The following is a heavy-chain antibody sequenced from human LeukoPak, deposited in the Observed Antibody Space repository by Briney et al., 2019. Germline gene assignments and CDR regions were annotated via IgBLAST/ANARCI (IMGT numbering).Heavy chain of an antibody. J-gene: IGHJ4*02. CDR1: GFSFSSFG. Sequence: WGSLRLSCAASGFSFSSFGMSWVRHAPGKGLEWCSGLNYTGDSTYYADSVRGRFTTSRDISKNTLYLQMNSLRAEYTAIYYSGKDRVGATLYFDCWSQGTLVTVSS. CDR2: LNYTGDST. D-gene: IGHD1-26*01. V-gene: IGHV3-23*01. CDR3: GKDRVGATLYFDC.